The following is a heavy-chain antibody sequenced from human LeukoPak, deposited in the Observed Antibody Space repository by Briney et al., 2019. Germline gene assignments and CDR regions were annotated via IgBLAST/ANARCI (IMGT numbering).Heavy chain of an antibody. D-gene: IGHD2-15*01. CDR2: IIPIFGTA. CDR1: GGTFSNYA. Sequence: SVKVSCKASGGTFSNYAISWVRQAPGQGLEWMGGIIPIFGTANYAQKFQGRVTITADESTSTAYMEMSSLRSEDTAVYYCARGRQLGYCSGGSCYTGNYWGQGTLVTVSS. CDR3: ARGRQLGYCSGGSCYTGNY. V-gene: IGHV1-69*13. J-gene: IGHJ4*02.